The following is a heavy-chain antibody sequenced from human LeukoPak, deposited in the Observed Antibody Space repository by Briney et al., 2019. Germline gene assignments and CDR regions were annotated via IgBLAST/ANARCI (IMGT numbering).Heavy chain of an antibody. CDR3: AREVEWELLMRGDY. J-gene: IGHJ4*02. CDR2: INPNSGGT. CDR1: GYTFTGYY. V-gene: IGHV1-2*02. D-gene: IGHD1-26*01. Sequence: ASVKVSCKASGYTFTGYYMHWVRQAPGQGLEWMGWINPNSGGTNYAQKFQGRVTMTRDTSISTAYMELSGLRSDDTAVYYCAREVEWELLMRGDYWGQGTLVTVSS.